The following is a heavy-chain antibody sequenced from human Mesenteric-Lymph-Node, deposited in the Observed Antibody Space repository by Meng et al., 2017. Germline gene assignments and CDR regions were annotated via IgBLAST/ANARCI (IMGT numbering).Heavy chain of an antibody. CDR1: GFTFSSYD. Sequence: GESLKISCAASGFTFSSYDMHWVRQATGKGLEWVSVIGTAGDTYYPGSVKGRFTISRENAKNSLYLQMNSLRAEDTAVYYCARHRQRYSGYDSYFDYWGQGTLVTVSS. J-gene: IGHJ4*02. CDR2: IGTAGDT. CDR3: ARHRQRYSGYDSYFDY. V-gene: IGHV3-13*01. D-gene: IGHD5-12*01.